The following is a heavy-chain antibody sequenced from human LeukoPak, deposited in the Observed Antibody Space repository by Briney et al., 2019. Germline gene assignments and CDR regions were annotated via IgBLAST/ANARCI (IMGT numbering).Heavy chain of an antibody. CDR2: INHSGKT. J-gene: IGHJ4*02. CDR3: ARAGVWLPAV. CDR1: GASIRSDKW. Sequence: SGPLSLTCAVSGASIRSDKWWSWVRQPPGKGLEWTGEINHSGKTNYSPSLKRRCTMSTDKSKNEFSLRLPAVTAADTAVYYCARAGVWLPAVWGQGTLVTVSS. D-gene: IGHD3-9*01. V-gene: IGHV4-4*02.